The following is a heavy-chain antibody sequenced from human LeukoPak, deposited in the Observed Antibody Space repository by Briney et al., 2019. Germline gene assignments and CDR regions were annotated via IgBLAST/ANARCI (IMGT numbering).Heavy chain of an antibody. D-gene: IGHD1-26*01. Sequence: GGSLRLSCAASGFTFSSYGMHWVRQAPGKGLEWVAVISYDGSNKYYADSVKGRFTISRDNSKNTLYLQMNSLRAEDTAVYYCAKVGKGVGATLNWFDPWGQGTLVTASS. CDR2: ISYDGSNK. CDR1: GFTFSSYG. V-gene: IGHV3-30*18. J-gene: IGHJ5*02. CDR3: AKVGKGVGATLNWFDP.